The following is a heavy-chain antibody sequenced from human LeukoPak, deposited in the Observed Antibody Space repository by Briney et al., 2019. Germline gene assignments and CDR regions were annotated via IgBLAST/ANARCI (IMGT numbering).Heavy chain of an antibody. J-gene: IGHJ1*01. CDR3: AIMHGYYDGSGYWVQ. D-gene: IGHD3-22*01. Sequence: GGSLRLSCAASGFTFGSYGMSWVRQAPGKGLEWVSFITPNTDRTSYADSVEGRFTISRDNPRNTLYMQMNSLRDEDTALYYCAIMHGYYDGSGYWVQWGQGTLVTVSS. CDR2: ITPNTDRT. V-gene: IGHV3-23*01. CDR1: GFTFGSYG.